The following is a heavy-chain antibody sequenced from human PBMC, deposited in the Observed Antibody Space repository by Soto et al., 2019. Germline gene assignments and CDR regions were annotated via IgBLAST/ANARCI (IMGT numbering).Heavy chain of an antibody. J-gene: IGHJ6*02. Sequence: EVQLLESGGGLVQPGESLRLSCAASGFTFSAYFMNWVRQAPGKGLEWVSGINKDGGTTQNADFVRGRFTISRDNSRNTLYLQMNSVRAEDTALYYCAKDLHWSGMDVWGQGTTVTVS. CDR2: INKDGGTT. D-gene: IGHD7-27*01. V-gene: IGHV3-23*01. CDR3: AKDLHWSGMDV. CDR1: GFTFSAYF.